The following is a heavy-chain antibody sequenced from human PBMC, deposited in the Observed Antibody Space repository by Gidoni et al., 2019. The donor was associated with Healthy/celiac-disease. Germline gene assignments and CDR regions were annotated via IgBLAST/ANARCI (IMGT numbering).Heavy chain of an antibody. V-gene: IGHV3-30*01. CDR1: GFTFSSYA. D-gene: IGHD3-16*01. J-gene: IGHJ4*02. Sequence: QVQLVESGGGVVQPGRSLRLSLSASGFTFSSYALHWVRQDPGKGLEWLAVISYDGSNKYYADSVKGRFTISRDNSKNTLYLQMNSLRAEDTAVYYCARDPLGEPLGFDYWGQGTLVTVSS. CDR2: ISYDGSNK. CDR3: ARDPLGEPLGFDY.